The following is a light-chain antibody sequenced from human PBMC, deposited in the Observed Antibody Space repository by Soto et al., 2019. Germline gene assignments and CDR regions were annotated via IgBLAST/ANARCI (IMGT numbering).Light chain of an antibody. CDR3: QKRSNWPAT. Sequence: EIVLTQSPATLSLSPGERATLSCRASQSVSSYLAWYQQKPGQAPRLLIYDASNRATGIPARFSGSGSGTDFTITISRLEPEDFAVYYCQKRSNWPATFGQGTKLEIK. J-gene: IGKJ2*01. V-gene: IGKV3-11*01. CDR1: QSVSSY. CDR2: DAS.